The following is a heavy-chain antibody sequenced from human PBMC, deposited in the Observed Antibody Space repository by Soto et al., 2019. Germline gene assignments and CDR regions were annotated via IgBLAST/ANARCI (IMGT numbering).Heavy chain of an antibody. D-gene: IGHD4-4*01. CDR3: ARDLTTVTAPGWFDP. Sequence: LSLTCTVSGGSISIGGYYWSWIRQHPGKGLEWIGYIYYSGSTYYNPSLKSRVTISVDTSKNQFSLKLSSVTAADTAVYYCARDLTTVTAPGWFDPWGQGTLVTVSS. J-gene: IGHJ5*02. CDR2: IYYSGST. CDR1: GGSISIGGYY. V-gene: IGHV4-31*03.